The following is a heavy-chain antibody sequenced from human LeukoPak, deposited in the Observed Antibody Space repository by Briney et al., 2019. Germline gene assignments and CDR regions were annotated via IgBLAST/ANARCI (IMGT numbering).Heavy chain of an antibody. CDR3: ARAMDV. J-gene: IGHJ6*02. CDR1: GFTFDNYA. CDR2: VSWNSGRI. V-gene: IGHV3-9*01. Sequence: PGGSLRLSCAASGFTFDNYAMHWVRQAPGKGLEWVSGVSWNSGRIGYADSVKGRFTISRDNAKSSLYLQMNSLRAEDTAVYYCARAMDVWGQGTTVTVSS.